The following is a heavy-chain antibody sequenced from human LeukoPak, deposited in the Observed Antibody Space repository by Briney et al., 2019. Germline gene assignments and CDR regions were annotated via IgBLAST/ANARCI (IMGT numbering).Heavy chain of an antibody. Sequence: GRSLRLSCAASGFTFSSYGMHWVRQAPGKGLEWVAVISYDGSNKYYADSVKGRFTISRDNSKNTLYLQMNSLRVEDTAVYYCAKGLRYFDWLSSVDYWGQGTLVTVSS. CDR3: AKGLRYFDWLSSVDY. V-gene: IGHV3-30*18. CDR1: GFTFSSYG. CDR2: ISYDGSNK. J-gene: IGHJ4*02. D-gene: IGHD3-9*01.